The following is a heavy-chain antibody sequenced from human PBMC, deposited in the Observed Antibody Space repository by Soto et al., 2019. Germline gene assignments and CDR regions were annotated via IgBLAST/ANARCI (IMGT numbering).Heavy chain of an antibody. V-gene: IGHV3-7*03. Sequence: GGSLRLSCAGSGLTFRNDWLSWVRQAPGKGLEWVANINQDGSERYYVDSVRGRFTISRDNVENSLYLQWSRLKASDTALYYCATWRSSHWFDYWGQGTLVTVSS. J-gene: IGHJ4*02. CDR2: INQDGSER. CDR1: GLTFRNDW. CDR3: ATWRSSHWFDY. D-gene: IGHD2-2*01.